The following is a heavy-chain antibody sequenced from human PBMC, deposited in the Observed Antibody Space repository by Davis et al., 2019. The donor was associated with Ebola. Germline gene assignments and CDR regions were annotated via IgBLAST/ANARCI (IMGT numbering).Heavy chain of an antibody. V-gene: IGHV4-39*01. CDR2: IYYSGST. J-gene: IGHJ4*02. Sequence: SETLSLTCTVSGGSISSYYWGWIRQPPGKGLEWIGSIYYSGSTYYNPSLKSRVTISVDTSKNQFSLKLSSVTAADTAVYYCARHGSGGSCFPNWGQGTLVTVSS. CDR3: ARHGSGGSCFPN. CDR1: GGSISSYY. D-gene: IGHD2-15*01.